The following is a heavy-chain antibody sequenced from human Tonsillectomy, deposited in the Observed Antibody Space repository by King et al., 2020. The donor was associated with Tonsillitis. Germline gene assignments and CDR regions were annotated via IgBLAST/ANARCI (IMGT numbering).Heavy chain of an antibody. Sequence: VQLQESGPELVKPSETLSLTCTVSGYSVSSTYCWDWLRQPPGKGLEWIGTICHDGITFYNPSLRGRVTIFLLPSKNQFSLKVRSVTAADTAMYYCARDGTGWSRETWGQGTLVTVSP. CDR1: GYSVSSTYC. D-gene: IGHD6-19*01. CDR3: ARDGTGWSRET. CDR2: ICHDGIT. J-gene: IGHJ5*02. V-gene: IGHV4-38-2*02.